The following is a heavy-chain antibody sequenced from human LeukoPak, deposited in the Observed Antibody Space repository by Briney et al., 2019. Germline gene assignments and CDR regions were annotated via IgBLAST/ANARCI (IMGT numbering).Heavy chain of an antibody. CDR3: ARGGGWDTIFRVVQYMDV. CDR1: GFTFSGYW. Sequence: PGGSLRLSCAASGFTFSGYWMHWVRQVPEKGLVFVSRIDNGGSGTTYADSVKGRLPVSRDNAKNTLYLQMNSLRAEDTAIYYCARGGGWDTIFRVVQYMDVWGKGTTVTVSS. D-gene: IGHD3-3*01. V-gene: IGHV3-74*01. CDR2: IDNGGSGT. J-gene: IGHJ6*03.